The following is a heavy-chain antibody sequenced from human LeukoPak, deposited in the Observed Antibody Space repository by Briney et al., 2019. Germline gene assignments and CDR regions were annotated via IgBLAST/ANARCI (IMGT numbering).Heavy chain of an antibody. Sequence: SLRPSCAPSGSTLTTYWTGWDRHAPAGGLVWVSCINSDGSSTSYADSVTGRFTISRDNAKTTLYLQMNRLRAEDTAMYYCARGPFGGDYAWGQGTLVTVSS. J-gene: IGHJ4*02. V-gene: IGHV3-74*01. CDR2: INSDGSST. CDR1: GSTLTTYW. CDR3: ARGPFGGDYA. D-gene: IGHD2-21*02.